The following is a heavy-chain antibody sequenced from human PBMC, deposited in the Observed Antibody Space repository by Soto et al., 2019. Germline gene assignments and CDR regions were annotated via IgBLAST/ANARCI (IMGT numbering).Heavy chain of an antibody. CDR3: AKGDDSGRAE. Sequence: QVQLVESGGGVVQPGRSLRLSCAASGFIFSNYGMHWVRQAPGKGLEWVAVIWYDGSNKNYADSVKGRFTISRDNSKNTLYLQMNSLVAEGTAVYYCAKGDDSGRAEWGQGTLVTVSS. CDR2: IWYDGSNK. V-gene: IGHV3-33*06. D-gene: IGHD3-10*01. CDR1: GFIFSNYG. J-gene: IGHJ4*02.